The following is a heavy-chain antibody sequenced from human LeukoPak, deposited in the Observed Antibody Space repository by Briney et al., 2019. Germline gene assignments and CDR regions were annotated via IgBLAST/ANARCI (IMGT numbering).Heavy chain of an antibody. CDR1: GYTSTSYY. V-gene: IGHV1-46*01. CDR3: ARDLTTPYYYYYYMDV. D-gene: IGHD4-11*01. J-gene: IGHJ6*03. CDR2: INPSGGST. Sequence: GASVKVSCKASGYTSTSYYIHWVRQAPGQGLEWMGIINPSGGSTSYAQKFQGRVTMTRDTSTSTVYMELSSLRSEDTAVYYCARDLTTPYYYYYYMDVWGKGTTVTVS.